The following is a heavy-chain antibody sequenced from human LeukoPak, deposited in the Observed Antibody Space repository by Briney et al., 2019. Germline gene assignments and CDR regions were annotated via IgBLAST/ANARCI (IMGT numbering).Heavy chain of an antibody. CDR3: VRDRYYGSGSFYQMDV. V-gene: IGHV1-2*02. D-gene: IGHD3-10*01. CDR1: GYTSIAYY. Sequence: GASVKASFKASGYTSIAYYTQWVPKGPGQGRGRRGGRNPKRSGTAYEQKFQGRVTVTRDTSISTAYMELSRLRSDDTAVYYCVRDRYYGSGSFYQMDVWGQGTTVTVSS. J-gene: IGHJ6*02. CDR2: RNPKRSGT.